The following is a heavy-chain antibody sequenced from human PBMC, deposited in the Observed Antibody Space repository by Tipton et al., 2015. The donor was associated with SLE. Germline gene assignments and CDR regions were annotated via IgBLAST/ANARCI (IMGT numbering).Heavy chain of an antibody. CDR2: IYYSGST. J-gene: IGHJ4*02. V-gene: IGHV4-59*12. CDR1: GGSISSYY. Sequence: TLSLTCTVSGGSISSYYWSWIRQPPGKGLEWIGYIYYSGSTYYNPPLKSRVTISVDTSKNQFSLKLSSVTAADTAVYYCATTGGVTMIVPDYWGQGTLVTVSS. CDR3: ATTGGVTMIVPDY. D-gene: IGHD3-22*01.